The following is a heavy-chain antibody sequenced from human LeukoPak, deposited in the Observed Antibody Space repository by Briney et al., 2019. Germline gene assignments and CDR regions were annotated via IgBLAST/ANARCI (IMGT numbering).Heavy chain of an antibody. D-gene: IGHD3-22*01. CDR1: GGSFSGYY. V-gene: IGHV4-34*01. CDR2: INHSGST. CDR3: ARGYYYDSSGYPTFDY. Sequence: PSETLFLTCAVYGGSFSGYYWSWIRQPPGKGLEWIGEINHSGSTNYNPSLKSRVTISVDTSKNQFSLKLSSVTAADTAVYYCARGYYYDSSGYPTFDYWGQGTLVTVSS. J-gene: IGHJ4*02.